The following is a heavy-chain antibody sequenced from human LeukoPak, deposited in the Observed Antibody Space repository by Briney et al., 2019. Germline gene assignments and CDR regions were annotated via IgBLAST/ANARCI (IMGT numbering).Heavy chain of an antibody. V-gene: IGHV3-23*01. CDR2: ISGSGGST. CDR1: GFTFSSYA. D-gene: IGHD6-6*01. J-gene: IGHJ4*02. CDR3: AKVVVRSFPHIDS. Sequence: PSGGSLRLSCAASGFTFSSYAMSWVRQAPGKGLEWVSAISGSGGSTYYADSVKGRFTISRDNSKNTLYLQMNSLRAEDTAVYYCAKVVVRSFPHIDSWGQGTLVTVSS.